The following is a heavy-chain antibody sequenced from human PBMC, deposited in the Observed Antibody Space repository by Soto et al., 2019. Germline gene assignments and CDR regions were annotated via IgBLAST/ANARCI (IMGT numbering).Heavy chain of an antibody. Sequence: EVQLVESGGGLVQPGGSLRLSCAASGFTVSSFYMTWVRQAPGKGLQWVAVISSGGSTYYADSVKGRFTISRDNSKNTLYLETNSLRAEDTAVYYCARDTFGGAYDFLHGGQGTLVTVSS. J-gene: IGHJ4*02. CDR2: ISSGGST. V-gene: IGHV3-66*01. CDR3: ARDTFGGAYDFLH. CDR1: GFTVSSFY. D-gene: IGHD3-3*01.